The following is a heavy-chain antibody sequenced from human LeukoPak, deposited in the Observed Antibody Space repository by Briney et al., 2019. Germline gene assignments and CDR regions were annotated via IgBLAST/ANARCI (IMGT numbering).Heavy chain of an antibody. Sequence: GGSLRLSCAASGFTFSSYGMHWVRQTPGKGLEWVAVIWSDGSNKYYADSVKGRFTISRDNSKNTLYLQMNSLRAEDTAVYYCARDRERHYFDYWGQGTQVTVSS. V-gene: IGHV3-33*01. CDR1: GFTFSSYG. J-gene: IGHJ4*02. CDR3: ARDRERHYFDY. D-gene: IGHD1-26*01. CDR2: IWSDGSNK.